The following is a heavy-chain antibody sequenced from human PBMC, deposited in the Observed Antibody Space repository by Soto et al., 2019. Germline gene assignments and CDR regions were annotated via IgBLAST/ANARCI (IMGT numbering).Heavy chain of an antibody. CDR2: ISYDGSNK. CDR3: ARVRAYGDYDLDYFDY. V-gene: IGHV3-30-3*01. D-gene: IGHD4-17*01. CDR1: GFTFSSYA. J-gene: IGHJ4*02. Sequence: GGSLRLSCAACGFTFSSYAMHWVRQAPGKGLEWVAVISYDGSNKYYADSVKGRFTISRDNSKNTLYLQMNSLRAEDTAVYYCARVRAYGDYDLDYFDYWGQGTLVTVSS.